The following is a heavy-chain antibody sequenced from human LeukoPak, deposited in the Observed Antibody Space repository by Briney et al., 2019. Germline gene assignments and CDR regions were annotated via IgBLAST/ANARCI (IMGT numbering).Heavy chain of an antibody. Sequence: PGGSLRLSCAASGFTFSSYSMNWVRQAPGKGLEWVSAIRSSGGSSYYSDSVKGRFTISRDNSKNTLYLQMNSLRAEDTAVYYCAKVPGGYIYSSSWFDYWGQGTLVTVSS. CDR1: GFTFSSYS. D-gene: IGHD6-13*01. J-gene: IGHJ4*02. CDR2: IRSSGGSS. CDR3: AKVPGGYIYSSSWFDY. V-gene: IGHV3-23*01.